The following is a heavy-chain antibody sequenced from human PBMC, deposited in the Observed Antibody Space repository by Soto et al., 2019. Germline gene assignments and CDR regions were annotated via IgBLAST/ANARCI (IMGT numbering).Heavy chain of an antibody. V-gene: IGHV1-69*04. D-gene: IGHD2-2*01. CDR1: GYTFTNYG. J-gene: IGHJ5*02. CDR3: ARDGDSTEPDP. Sequence: SVKVSCKASGYTFTNYGISWVRQAPGQGLEWMGRIIPILGIANYAQKFQGRVTITADKSTSTAYMELSSLRSEDTAVYYCARDGDSTEPDPWGQGTLVTVSS. CDR2: IIPILGIA.